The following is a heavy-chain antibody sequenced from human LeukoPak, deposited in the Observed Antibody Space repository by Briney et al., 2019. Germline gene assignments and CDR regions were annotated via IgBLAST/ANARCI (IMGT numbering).Heavy chain of an antibody. J-gene: IGHJ4*02. CDR1: RFTFSRYW. CDR3: ARVTRSRDFWSGYSTSFDY. Sequence: PGGSLRLSCAASRFTFSRYWMSWVRQAPGKGLEWVANIKQDGSGKYYVDSVKGRFTISRDNAKNSLYLQMNSLRAEDTAVYYCARVTRSRDFWSGYSTSFDYWGQGTLVTVSS. CDR2: IKQDGSGK. V-gene: IGHV3-7*01. D-gene: IGHD3-3*01.